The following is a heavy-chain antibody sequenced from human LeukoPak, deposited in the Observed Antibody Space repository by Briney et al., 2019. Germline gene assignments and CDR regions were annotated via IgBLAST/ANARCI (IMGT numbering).Heavy chain of an antibody. Sequence: PSETLSLTCTVSGGSISSYYWSWIRQPPGKGLEWIGEINHSGSTNYNPSLKSRVTISVDTSKNQFSLKLSSVTAADTAVYYCARALGKLLWFGELSSWFDPWGQGTLVTVSS. V-gene: IGHV4-34*01. D-gene: IGHD3-10*01. CDR1: GGSISSYY. CDR2: INHSGST. J-gene: IGHJ5*02. CDR3: ARALGKLLWFGELSSWFDP.